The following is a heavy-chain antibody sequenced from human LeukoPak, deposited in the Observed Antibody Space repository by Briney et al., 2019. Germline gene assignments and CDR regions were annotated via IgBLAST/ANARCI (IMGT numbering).Heavy chain of an antibody. CDR1: GFSLSTSGVG. CDR2: IYWDDDK. D-gene: IGHD3-16*02. CDR3: AHTDAFYDYIWGSYRKPNYFDY. J-gene: IGHJ4*02. Sequence: CGPSLVNPTQTLTLTWTFSGFSLSTSGVGVGWIRQPPGKALEWLALIYWDDDKRYSPSLKSRLTITKDTSKNQVVLTMTNMDPVDTATYYCAHTDAFYDYIWGSYRKPNYFDYWGQGTLVTVSS. V-gene: IGHV2-5*02.